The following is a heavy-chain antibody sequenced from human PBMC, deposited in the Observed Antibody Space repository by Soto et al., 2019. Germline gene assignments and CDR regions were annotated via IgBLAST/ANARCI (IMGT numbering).Heavy chain of an antibody. CDR3: ARLVDNYGHYYFDY. Sequence: QVLLQESGRGLVTPSQTLSLTCTVSSDSISNSTYYWSWIRQHPEKGLEWMGYIYDRGSTYYNPSLKSRVTISVDTSKNQFSLKLDSVTAADTAVYYFARLVDNYGHYYFDYWGQGILVTVSS. CDR2: IYDRGST. CDR1: SDSISNSTYY. V-gene: IGHV4-31*03. D-gene: IGHD5-18*01. J-gene: IGHJ4*02.